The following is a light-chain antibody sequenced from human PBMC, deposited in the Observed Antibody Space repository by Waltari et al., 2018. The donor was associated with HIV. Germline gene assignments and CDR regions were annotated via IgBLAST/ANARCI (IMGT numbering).Light chain of an antibody. CDR3: HSRDGSAKRAV. CDR1: SDTSDY. CDR2: GKR. J-gene: IGLJ3*02. Sequence: SSELTQDPTVSVSLGQTATITCQGDSDTSDYASWYQQKPGQAPVLVFYGKRNRPSGIPDRFSGSSSGNTSSLIITETQAGDEADYYCHSRDGSAKRAVFGGGTKLTVL. V-gene: IGLV3-19*01.